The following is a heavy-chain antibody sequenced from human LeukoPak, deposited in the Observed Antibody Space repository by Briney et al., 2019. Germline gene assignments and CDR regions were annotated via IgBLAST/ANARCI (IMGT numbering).Heavy chain of an antibody. CDR3: ARDWAAAGRFGY. CDR1: GFTFSGSS. D-gene: IGHD6-25*01. CDR2: ISSGSSTI. J-gene: IGHJ4*02. Sequence: GGSLRLSCAASGFTFSGSSMNWVRQAPGKGLEWVSYISSGSSTIYYTDSVKGRFTISRDNAKSSLYLQMNSLRAEDTAVYYCARDWAAAGRFGYWGQGTLVTVSS. V-gene: IGHV3-48*01.